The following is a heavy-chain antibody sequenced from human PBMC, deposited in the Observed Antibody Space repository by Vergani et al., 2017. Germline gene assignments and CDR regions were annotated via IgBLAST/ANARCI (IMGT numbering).Heavy chain of an antibody. CDR2: IWYDGSNK. CDR1: GFTFSSYG. D-gene: IGHD4-17*01. CDR3: AREFTGYGDYGLGY. J-gene: IGHJ4*02. Sequence: VQLLESGGGLVQPGGSLRLSCAASGFTFSSYGMHWVRQAPGKGLEWVAVIWYDGSNKYYADSVKGRFTISRDNSKNTLYLQMNSLRAEDTAVYYCAREFTGYGDYGLGYWGQGTLVTVSS. V-gene: IGHV3-33*01.